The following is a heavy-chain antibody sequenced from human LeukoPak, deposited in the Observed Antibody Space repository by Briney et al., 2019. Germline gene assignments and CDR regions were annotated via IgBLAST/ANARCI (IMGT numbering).Heavy chain of an antibody. Sequence: PGGSLRLSCAASGFTFSSYAMSWVRQAPGKGLELVSVISGSGDSTYYADSVKGRFTISRDNSKNTLYLQMNSLRAEDTAVYYCARGGDFWSGYSRGYYMDVWGKGTTVTVSS. CDR2: ISGSGDST. J-gene: IGHJ6*03. CDR1: GFTFSSYA. D-gene: IGHD3-3*01. V-gene: IGHV3-23*01. CDR3: ARGGDFWSGYSRGYYMDV.